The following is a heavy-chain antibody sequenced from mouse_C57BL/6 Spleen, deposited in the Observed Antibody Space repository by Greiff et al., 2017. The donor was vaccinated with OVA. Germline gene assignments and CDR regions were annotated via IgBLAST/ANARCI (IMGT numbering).Heavy chain of an antibody. V-gene: IGHV1-69*01. CDR2: IDPSDSYT. CDR3: ARLTTVNYAMDY. CDR1: GYTFTSSW. D-gene: IGHD1-1*01. Sequence: QVQLQQPGAELVLPGASVKLSCKASGYTFTSSWMHWVKQRPGQGLEWIGEIDPSDSYTNYNQKFKGKFTLTVDKSSSTAYMQLSSLTSEDSAVYYCARLTTVNYAMDYWGQGTSVTVSS. J-gene: IGHJ4*01.